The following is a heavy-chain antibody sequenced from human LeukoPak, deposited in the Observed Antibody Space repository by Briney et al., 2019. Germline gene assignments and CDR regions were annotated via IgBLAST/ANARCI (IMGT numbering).Heavy chain of an antibody. CDR1: GYTFTGYY. CDR2: INPNSGGT. V-gene: IGHV1-2*02. D-gene: IGHD3-10*01. Sequence: GASVKVSCKASGYTFTGYYMHWVRQAPGQGLEWMGWINPNSGGTNYAQKFQGRVTMTRDTSISTAYMELSRLRSDDTAVYYCARDAGELWFGELYYHWFDPWGQGTLVTVSS. J-gene: IGHJ5*02. CDR3: ARDAGELWFGELYYHWFDP.